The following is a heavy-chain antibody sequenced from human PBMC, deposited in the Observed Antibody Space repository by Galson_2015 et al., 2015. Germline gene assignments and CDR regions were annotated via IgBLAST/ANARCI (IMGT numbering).Heavy chain of an antibody. CDR1: GFTFSGYT. CDR3: ARELDYIPEI. V-gene: IGHV3-21*01. CDR2: ISGLSDYI. J-gene: IGHJ4*02. Sequence: SLRLSCAASGFTFSGYTMNWVRQAPGKGLEWVSSISGLSDYIHYSDSVEGRFTISRDNAKNSLYLQMNSLRAEDTAVYYCARELDYIPEIWGQGTLVTVSS. D-gene: IGHD3-10*01.